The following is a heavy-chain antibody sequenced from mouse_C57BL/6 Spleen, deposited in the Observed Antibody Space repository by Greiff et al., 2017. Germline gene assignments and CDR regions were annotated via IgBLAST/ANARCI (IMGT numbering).Heavy chain of an antibody. D-gene: IGHD1-1*01. J-gene: IGHJ1*03. CDR3: ARDGSSYVEYWYFDV. CDR1: GYTFTSYW. Sequence: QVHVKQPGAELVKPGASVKLSCKASGYTFTSYWMHWVKQRPGRGLEWIGRIDPNSGGTKYNEKFKSKATLTVDKPSSTAYMQLSSLTSEDSAVYCCARDGSSYVEYWYFDVWGTGTTVTVSS. CDR2: IDPNSGGT. V-gene: IGHV1-72*01.